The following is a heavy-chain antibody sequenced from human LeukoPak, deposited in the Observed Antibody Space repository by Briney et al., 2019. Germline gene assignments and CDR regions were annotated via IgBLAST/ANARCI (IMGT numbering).Heavy chain of an antibody. CDR3: ARGNPMDV. CDR2: INHRGST. Sequence: PSETLSLTRAVYGGSFSDSFWSWIRQPPGKGLEWIGEINHRGSTTYNPSLKSRVTVSVDTSKNHLSLKLNSVTAADTAVYFCARGNPMDVWGRGTTVTVSS. CDR1: GGSFSDSF. V-gene: IGHV4-34*01. J-gene: IGHJ6*02.